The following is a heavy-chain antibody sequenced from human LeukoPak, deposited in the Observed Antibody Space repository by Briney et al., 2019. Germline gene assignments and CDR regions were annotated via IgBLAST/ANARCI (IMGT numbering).Heavy chain of an antibody. J-gene: IGHJ4*02. CDR3: ARHDLYYDMTLDY. Sequence: SETLSLTCTVSGGSISSSSYYWGWLRQPPGKGLEWIGSIYYSGSTYYNPSLKSRVTIPVDTSKNQYSLKLSSVTAADTAVYYCARHDLYYDMTLDYWGQGTLVTVSS. CDR1: GGSISSSSYY. D-gene: IGHD3-22*01. V-gene: IGHV4-39*01. CDR2: IYYSGST.